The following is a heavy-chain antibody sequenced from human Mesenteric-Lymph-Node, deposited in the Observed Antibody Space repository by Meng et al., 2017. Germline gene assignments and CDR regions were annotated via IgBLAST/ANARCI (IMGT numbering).Heavy chain of an antibody. V-gene: IGHV3-23*01. J-gene: IGHJ4*02. CDR1: GFTFSTYA. CDR3: AIRYCDGAGICRIKSLDY. CDR2: ISHTGATT. D-gene: IGHD2-21*01. Sequence: GESLKISCAASGFTFSTYAMSWVRQAPGKGLEWVSSISHTGATTYYVDSVKGRFTISRDNSKNILYLQMDSLTSEDTAVYYCAIRYCDGAGICRIKSLDYWGQGTLVTVSS.